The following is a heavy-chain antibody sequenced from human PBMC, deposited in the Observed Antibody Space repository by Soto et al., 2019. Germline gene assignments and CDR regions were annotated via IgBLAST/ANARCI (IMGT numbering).Heavy chain of an antibody. Sequence: QVQLVESGGGVVQPGRSLRLSCAASGFIFSKYGMHWVRQAPGKGLEWVAVISYHGSNKYYAESVKGRFIISRDKSENTLYLQMNSLRAEDTALYYCAKDLGSGKPYYYYAMDVW. D-gene: IGHD3-10*01. CDR3: AKDLGSGKPYYYYAMDV. J-gene: IGHJ6*01. V-gene: IGHV3-30*18. CDR1: GFIFSKYG. CDR2: ISYHGSNK.